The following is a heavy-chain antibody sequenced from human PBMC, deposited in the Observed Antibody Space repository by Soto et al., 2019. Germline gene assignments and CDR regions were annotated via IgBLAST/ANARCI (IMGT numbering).Heavy chain of an antibody. CDR2: IYSGCTT. Sequence: EVQLVESGGGLVQPGESLRLSCAASGFTVSSNYMSWVRQAPGKGLEWVSLIYSGCTTDYADSVKGRFTISRDNSKNTLYLQMNSLRAEDTAVYYCAARNIVAPSWGQGNLVTVSS. V-gene: IGHV3-66*01. J-gene: IGHJ5*02. CDR3: AARNIVAPS. CDR1: GFTVSSNY. D-gene: IGHD5-12*01.